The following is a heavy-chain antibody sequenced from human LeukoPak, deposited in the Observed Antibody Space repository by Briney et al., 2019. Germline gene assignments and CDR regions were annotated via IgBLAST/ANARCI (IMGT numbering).Heavy chain of an antibody. CDR2: ISSRSSYI. V-gene: IGHV3-21*01. CDR1: GFTFSSYS. D-gene: IGHD3-22*01. Sequence: PGGSLRLSCAASGFTFSSYSMNWVRQAPGKGLEWVSSISSRSSYIYYADSVKGRFTISRDIAKNSLFLQMNSLRAGDTAVYYCARAKYFDSRGPHAFDIWGQGTMVTVSS. CDR3: ARAKYFDSRGPHAFDI. J-gene: IGHJ3*02.